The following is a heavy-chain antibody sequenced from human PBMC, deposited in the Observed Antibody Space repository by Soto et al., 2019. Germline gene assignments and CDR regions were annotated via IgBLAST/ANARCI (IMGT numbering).Heavy chain of an antibody. V-gene: IGHV3-23*01. D-gene: IGHD6-13*01. CDR3: VRGIPSQYSSTWLYWHFDL. J-gene: IGHJ2*01. CDR1: GFNFGAYA. Sequence: EARLLESGGGLIQPGGSLRLACEASGFNFGAYAMSWVRQAPGKGLEWVSGISGSSSGTYYTDSVKGRFTISRDNSKNTLNLQMNSLRADDTAMYFCVRGIPSQYSSTWLYWHFDLWGPGTLVTVSS. CDR2: ISGSSSGT.